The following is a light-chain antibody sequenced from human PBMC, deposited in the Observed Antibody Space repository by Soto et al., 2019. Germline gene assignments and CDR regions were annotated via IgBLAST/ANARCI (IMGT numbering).Light chain of an antibody. Sequence: QSVLTQPPSVSGAPGQRVTISCTGSSSNIGAGYDVNWYQQVPGAAPKLLIYGNSNRSSGVPDRISGSKSGTSASLAITGLRAEDEADYYCQSYDSSVTGYVFGTGTKVTVL. V-gene: IGLV1-40*01. CDR2: GNS. CDR1: SSNIGAGYD. CDR3: QSYDSSVTGYV. J-gene: IGLJ1*01.